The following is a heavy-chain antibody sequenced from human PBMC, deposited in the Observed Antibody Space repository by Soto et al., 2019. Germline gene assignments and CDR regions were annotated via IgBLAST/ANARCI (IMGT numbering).Heavy chain of an antibody. D-gene: IGHD2-2*01. V-gene: IGHV3-21*01. CDR2: ISSSSSYI. CDR1: GFTFSSYS. J-gene: IGHJ6*02. CDR3: ALVPAASLLGMDV. Sequence: EVQLVESGGGLVKPGGSLRLYCAASGFTFSSYSMNWVRQAPGKGLEWVSSISSSSSYIYYADSVKGRFTISRDNAKNSLYLQMNSLRAEDTAVYYCALVPAASLLGMDVWGQGTTVTVSS.